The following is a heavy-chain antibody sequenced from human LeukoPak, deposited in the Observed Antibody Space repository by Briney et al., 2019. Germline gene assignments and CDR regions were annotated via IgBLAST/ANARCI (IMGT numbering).Heavy chain of an antibody. CDR2: ISGSGGST. CDR3: ARRSYSPPLRYFDWLPMDY. J-gene: IGHJ4*02. Sequence: PGGSLRLSCAASGFTFSSYAMSWVRQAPGKGLEWVSAISGSGGSTYYADSVKGRFTIARDNSKNTLYLEMNSLRAEDTAVYYCARRSYSPPLRYFDWLPMDYWGQGTLVTVSS. D-gene: IGHD3-9*01. V-gene: IGHV3-23*01. CDR1: GFTFSSYA.